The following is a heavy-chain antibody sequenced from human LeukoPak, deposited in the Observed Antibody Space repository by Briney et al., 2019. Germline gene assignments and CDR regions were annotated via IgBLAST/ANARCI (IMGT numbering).Heavy chain of an antibody. D-gene: IGHD3-22*01. CDR2: ISSNGGST. V-gene: IGHV3-64*01. Sequence: TGGSLRLSCAASGFTFSSYAMHWVRQAPGKGLEYVSAISSNGGSTYYANSVKGRFTISRDNSKNTLYLQMGSLGAEDMAVYYCARTSSGYPFDYWGQGTLVTVSS. CDR3: ARTSSGYPFDY. J-gene: IGHJ4*02. CDR1: GFTFSSYA.